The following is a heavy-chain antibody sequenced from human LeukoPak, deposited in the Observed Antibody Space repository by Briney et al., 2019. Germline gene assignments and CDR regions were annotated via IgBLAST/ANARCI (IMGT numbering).Heavy chain of an antibody. D-gene: IGHD6-19*01. Sequence: GGSLRLSCAASGFTVSSNYMSWVRQAPGKGLEWVSVIYSGGSTYYADSVKGRFTISRDNSKNTLYLQMNSLRAEDTAVYYCARDGGYSSGWYPMDVWGQGTTVTVSS. J-gene: IGHJ6*02. CDR2: IYSGGST. CDR3: ARDGGYSSGWYPMDV. CDR1: GFTVSSNY. V-gene: IGHV3-53*01.